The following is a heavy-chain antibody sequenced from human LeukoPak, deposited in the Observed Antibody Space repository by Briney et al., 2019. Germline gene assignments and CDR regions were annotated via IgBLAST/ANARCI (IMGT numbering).Heavy chain of an antibody. D-gene: IGHD3-3*01. Sequence: GGSLRLSCAASGLTFSDYVMTWVRQAPGKGLEWVSDISGRGGITNYADSVKGRFTISRDNSKDTVSLQMSSLRAEDTAIYYCASSGGLFGAPNSPFDYWGQGTVVTVSS. CDR3: ASSGGLFGAPNSPFDY. CDR1: GLTFSDYV. V-gene: IGHV3-23*01. CDR2: ISGRGGIT. J-gene: IGHJ4*02.